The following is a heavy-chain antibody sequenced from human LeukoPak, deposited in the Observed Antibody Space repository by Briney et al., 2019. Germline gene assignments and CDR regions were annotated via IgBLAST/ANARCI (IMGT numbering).Heavy chain of an antibody. CDR3: ARRGGRLTHCGTECYSGYDH. D-gene: IGHD2-21*01. CDR2: IDHSGDT. V-gene: IGHV4-39*07. Sequence: SETLSLTCSVSGYSISRTNYYWGWIRQPPGEGLEWIGEIDHSGDTNYTPTLKGRLTISVDTSKSQFSLRLSSVTAADTAVYLCARRGGRLTHCGTECYSGYDHWGQGALVAVAS. J-gene: IGHJ4*02. CDR1: GYSISRTNYY.